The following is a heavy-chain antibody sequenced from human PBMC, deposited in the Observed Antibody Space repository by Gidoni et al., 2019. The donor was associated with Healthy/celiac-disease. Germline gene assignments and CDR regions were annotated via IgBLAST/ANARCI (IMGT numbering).Heavy chain of an antibody. J-gene: IGHJ4*02. V-gene: IGHV6-1*01. CDR3: ARDLHSWWDAGSEFDY. CDR1: GDSVSSHSSA. D-gene: IGHD1-26*01. CDR2: TYYRSKWYN. Sequence: QVQLQQSGPGLVQPSQTLSLTCAISGDSVSSHSSAWNWIRQSPSRGLEWLGRTYYRSKWYNDYAVSVKSRITINPDTSKNQFSLQLNSVTPEDTAVYYCARDLHSWWDAGSEFDYWGQGTLVTVSS.